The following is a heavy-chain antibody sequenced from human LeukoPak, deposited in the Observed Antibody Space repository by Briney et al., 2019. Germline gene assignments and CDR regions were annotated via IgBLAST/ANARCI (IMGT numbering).Heavy chain of an antibody. CDR3: ARGLRIAVAGNIDY. V-gene: IGHV3-30*03. CDR2: ISYDGSNK. D-gene: IGHD6-19*01. J-gene: IGHJ4*02. CDR1: GFTFSSYG. Sequence: PGGSLRLSCAASGFTFSSYGMHWVRQAPGKGLEWVAVISYDGSNKYYADSVKGRFTISRDNSKNTLYLQMNSLRAEDTAVYYCARGLRIAVAGNIDYWGQGTLVTVSS.